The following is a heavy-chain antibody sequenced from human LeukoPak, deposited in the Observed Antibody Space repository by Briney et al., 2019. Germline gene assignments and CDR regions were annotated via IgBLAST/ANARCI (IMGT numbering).Heavy chain of an antibody. CDR1: GGSITSSSYY. CDR3: ANSGYSSGWYDY. D-gene: IGHD6-19*01. CDR2: IYYSGST. Sequence: SSETLSLTCTVSGGSITSSSYYWGWIRQPPGKGLEWIGSIYYSGSTYYNPSLKSRVTISVDTSKNQFSLKLSSVTAADTAVYYCANSGYSSGWYDYWGQGTLVTVSS. V-gene: IGHV4-39*01. J-gene: IGHJ4*02.